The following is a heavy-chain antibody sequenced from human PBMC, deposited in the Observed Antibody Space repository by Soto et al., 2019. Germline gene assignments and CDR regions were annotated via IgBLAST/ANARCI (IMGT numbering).Heavy chain of an antibody. CDR3: ARSMYSTSAQLYYGMDV. V-gene: IGHV4-38-2*01. CDR1: GYSIRSGYF. D-gene: IGHD6-6*01. CDR2: TYHSGIT. J-gene: IGHJ6*02. Sequence: SETLSLTCAVSGYSIRSGYFWGWIRQPPGKGLEWIGSTYHSGITYYNLSLKSRVTISVDTSKNQLSLKLSSATAADTAVYYCARSMYSTSAQLYYGMDVWGQGTTVTVS.